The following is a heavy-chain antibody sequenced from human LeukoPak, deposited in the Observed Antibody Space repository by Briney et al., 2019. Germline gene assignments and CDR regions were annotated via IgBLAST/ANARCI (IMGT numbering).Heavy chain of an antibody. J-gene: IGHJ4*02. CDR1: GGSISSSSYY. V-gene: IGHV4-39*01. CDR3: APPREALVGDFGVATRGTYFDY. Sequence: PSETLSLTCTVSGGSISSSSYYWGWIRQPPGKGLEWIGSIYYSGSTYYNPSLKSRVTISVDTSKNQFSLKLSSVTAADTAVYYCAPPREALVGDFGVATRGTYFDYWGQGTLVTVSS. D-gene: IGHD3-3*01. CDR2: IYYSGST.